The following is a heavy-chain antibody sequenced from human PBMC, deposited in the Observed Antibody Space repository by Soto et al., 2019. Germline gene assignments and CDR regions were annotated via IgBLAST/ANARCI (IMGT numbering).Heavy chain of an antibody. D-gene: IGHD5-12*01. V-gene: IGHV1-18*01. J-gene: IGHJ6*02. Sequence: QVQLVQSGAEVKKPGAPVKVSCKASGYTFTRSGISWVRQAPGQGLEWMGWISTYNGDTNYAQTFQGRVTMTTDTSXXTVHMEVRSLRSDDTAVYYCAREGVAPYYYYGMDVWGQGTPVTVSS. CDR3: AREGVAPYYYYGMDV. CDR1: GYTFTRSG. CDR2: ISTYNGDT.